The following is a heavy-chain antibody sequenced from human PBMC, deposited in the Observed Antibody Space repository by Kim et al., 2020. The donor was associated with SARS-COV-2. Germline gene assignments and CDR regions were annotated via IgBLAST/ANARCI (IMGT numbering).Heavy chain of an antibody. CDR3: ARDAAAPYMNHYYYYYGMDV. CDR2: ISYDGSNK. Sequence: GGSLRLSCAASGFTFSSYAMHWVRQAPGKGLEWVAVISYDGSNKYYADSVKGRFTISRDNSKNTLYLQMNSLRAEDTAVYYCARDAAAPYMNHYYYYYGMDVWGQGTTVTVSS. V-gene: IGHV3-30*04. CDR1: GFTFSSYA. D-gene: IGHD6-13*01. J-gene: IGHJ6*02.